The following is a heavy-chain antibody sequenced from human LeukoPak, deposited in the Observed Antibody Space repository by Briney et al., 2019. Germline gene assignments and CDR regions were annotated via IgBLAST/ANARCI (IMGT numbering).Heavy chain of an antibody. V-gene: IGHV3-7*01. J-gene: IGHJ6*02. Sequence: GGSLRLSCAASGFTFSSYWMSWVRQAPGKGLEWVANIKQDGSEKYYVDSVKGRFTISRDNAKNSLYLQMNSLRAEDTAVYYCARDVVVAATGRSGGDYYGMDVWGQGTTVTVSS. CDR1: GFTFSSYW. D-gene: IGHD2-15*01. CDR2: IKQDGSEK. CDR3: ARDVVVAATGRSGGDYYGMDV.